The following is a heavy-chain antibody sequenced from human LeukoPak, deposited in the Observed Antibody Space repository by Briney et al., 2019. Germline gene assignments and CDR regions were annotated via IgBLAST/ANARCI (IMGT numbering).Heavy chain of an antibody. Sequence: NPGGSLRLSCVASGSTFSSCSMNWVRQAPGKGLEWVSAISTSSGNMYYADSVKGRFTISRDNAKNSLYLQMNSLRAEDTALYYCARVGALPPRGYFDYWGQGTLVTVSS. CDR2: ISTSSGNM. J-gene: IGHJ4*02. D-gene: IGHD2-15*01. CDR3: ARVGALPPRGYFDY. CDR1: GSTFSSCS. V-gene: IGHV3-21*04.